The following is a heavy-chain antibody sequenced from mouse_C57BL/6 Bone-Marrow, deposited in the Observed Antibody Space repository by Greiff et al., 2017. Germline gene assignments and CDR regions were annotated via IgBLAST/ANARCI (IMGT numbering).Heavy chain of an antibody. J-gene: IGHJ1*03. D-gene: IGHD1-1*01. CDR1: GYAFSSSW. CDR2: IYPGDGDT. Sequence: VQLQQSGPELVKPGASVKISCKASGYAFSSSWMNWVKQRPGKGLEWIGRIYPGDGDTNYNGKFKGKATLTADKSSSTAYMQLSSLTSEDYAVYFCARAGYYGSSYWYFDVWGTGTTVTVSS. CDR3: ARAGYYGSSYWYFDV. V-gene: IGHV1-82*01.